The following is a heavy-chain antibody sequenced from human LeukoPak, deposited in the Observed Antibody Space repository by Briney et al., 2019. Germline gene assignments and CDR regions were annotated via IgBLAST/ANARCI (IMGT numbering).Heavy chain of an antibody. CDR1: GFTVSSNY. CDR3: AKEMHDYVWGSYRAPYDAFDI. D-gene: IGHD3-16*02. V-gene: IGHV3-53*01. Sequence: GGSLRLSCAASGFTVSSNYMSWVRQAPGKGLEWVSVIHNSGNTYYADSVKGRFTISRDNSKNTLYLQMNSLRAEDTAVYYCAKEMHDYVWGSYRAPYDAFDIWGQGTMVTVSS. CDR2: IHNSGNT. J-gene: IGHJ3*02.